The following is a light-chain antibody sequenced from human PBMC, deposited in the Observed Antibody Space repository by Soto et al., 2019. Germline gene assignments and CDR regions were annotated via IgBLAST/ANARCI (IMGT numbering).Light chain of an antibody. V-gene: IGKV1-9*01. CDR3: QQVKSYPRT. Sequence: DIQLTQSPSTLYPSVGARVTITCPASQAITNNLAWYQQKPGNPPRLLIYEESTLHSGVPSRFSGRKVGTQFILTIDSLQPEDFATYYCQQVKSYPRTFGGGTKVDIK. J-gene: IGKJ4*01. CDR1: QAITNN. CDR2: EES.